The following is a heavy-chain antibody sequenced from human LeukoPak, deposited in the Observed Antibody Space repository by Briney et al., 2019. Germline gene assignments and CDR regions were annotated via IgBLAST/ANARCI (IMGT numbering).Heavy chain of an antibody. D-gene: IGHD6-13*01. Sequence: GGSLRLSWAASGFTFSSYAMSWVRQAPGKGLEWVSAISGSGGSTYYADSVKGRFTISRDNSKNTLYLQMNSLRAEDTAVYYCAKVGDSSSWYLDWFDPWGQGTLVTVSS. J-gene: IGHJ5*02. CDR3: AKVGDSSSWYLDWFDP. V-gene: IGHV3-23*01. CDR2: ISGSGGST. CDR1: GFTFSSYA.